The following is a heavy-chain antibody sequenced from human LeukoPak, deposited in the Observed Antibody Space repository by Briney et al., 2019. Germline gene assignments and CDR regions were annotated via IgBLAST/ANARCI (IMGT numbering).Heavy chain of an antibody. CDR3: ARDGEIVVVPAATHFDY. CDR2: IIPIFGIA. J-gene: IGHJ4*02. D-gene: IGHD2-2*01. Sequence: SVKVSCKASGGTFSSYAISWVRQAPGHGLEWMGRIIPIFGIANYAQKFQGRVTITADKSTSTAYMELSSLGSEDTAVYYCARDGEIVVVPAATHFDYWGQGTLVTVSS. CDR1: GGTFSSYA. V-gene: IGHV1-69*04.